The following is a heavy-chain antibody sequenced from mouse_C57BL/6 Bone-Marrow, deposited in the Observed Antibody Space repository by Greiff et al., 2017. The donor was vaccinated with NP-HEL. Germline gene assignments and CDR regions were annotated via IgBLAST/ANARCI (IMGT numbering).Heavy chain of an antibody. Sequence: VQLQQSGAELVMPGASVKLSCKASGYTFTSYWMHWVKQRPGQGLEWIGEIDPSDSYTNYNQKFKGKSTLTVDKSSSTAYMQLSSLTSEDSAVYYCASPLITTRGFAYWGQGTLVTVSA. CDR3: ASPLITTRGFAY. CDR2: IDPSDSYT. J-gene: IGHJ3*01. V-gene: IGHV1-69*01. D-gene: IGHD1-1*01. CDR1: GYTFTSYW.